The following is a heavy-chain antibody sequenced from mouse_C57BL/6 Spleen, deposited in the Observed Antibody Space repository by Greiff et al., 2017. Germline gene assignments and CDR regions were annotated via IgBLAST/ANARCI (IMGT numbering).Heavy chain of an antibody. D-gene: IGHD2-4*01. V-gene: IGHV1-52*01. J-gene: IGHJ4*01. Sequence: LQQPGAELVRPGSSVKLSCKASGYTFTSYWMHWVKQRPIQGLEWIGNIDPSDSETHYNQKFKDKATLTVDKSSSTAYMQLSSLTSEDSAVYFCASEDYGGVYYAMDYWGQGTSVTVSS. CDR2: IDPSDSET. CDR3: ASEDYGGVYYAMDY. CDR1: GYTFTSYW.